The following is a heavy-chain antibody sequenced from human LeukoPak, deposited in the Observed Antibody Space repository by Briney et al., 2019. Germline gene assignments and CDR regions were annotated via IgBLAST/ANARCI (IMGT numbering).Heavy chain of an antibody. CDR1: GFTFSSYA. D-gene: IGHD4-17*01. V-gene: IGHV3-30-3*01. CDR3: AKETTTVTTYVYY. J-gene: IGHJ4*02. Sequence: GRSLRLSCAASGFTFSSYAMHWVRQAPGKGLEWVAVISYDGSNKYYADSVKGRFTISRDNSKNTLYLQMNSLRAEDTAVYYCAKETTTVTTYVYYWGQGTLVTVSS. CDR2: ISYDGSNK.